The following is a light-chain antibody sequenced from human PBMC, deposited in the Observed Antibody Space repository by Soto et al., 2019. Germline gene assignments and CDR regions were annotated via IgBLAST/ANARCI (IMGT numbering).Light chain of an antibody. J-gene: IGKJ2*01. CDR3: QQYYSYPHT. Sequence: AIRMTQSPSSFSASTGDRVTITCRASQGISSYLAWYQQTPGKAPKLLIYAASTLQSGVPSRFSGSGSGTDFTLTISCLQSEDFATYYCQQYYSYPHTFGQGTKLEIK. CDR2: AAS. CDR1: QGISSY. V-gene: IGKV1-8*01.